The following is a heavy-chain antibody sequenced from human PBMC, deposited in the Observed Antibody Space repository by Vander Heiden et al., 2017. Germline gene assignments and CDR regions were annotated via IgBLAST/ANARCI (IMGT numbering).Heavy chain of an antibody. D-gene: IGHD3-16*02. CDR2: IIPIFGTA. CDR1: GGTFSSYA. CDR3: ASLMGGDYVWGSYRYTYVY. J-gene: IGHJ4*02. Sequence: QVQLVQSGAEVKKPGSSVKVSFKASGGTFSSYAISWVRQAPGQGLEWMGGIIPIFGTANYAQKFQGRVTITADKSTSTAYMELSSLRSEDTAVYYCASLMGGDYVWGSYRYTYVYWGQGTLVTVSS. V-gene: IGHV1-69*06.